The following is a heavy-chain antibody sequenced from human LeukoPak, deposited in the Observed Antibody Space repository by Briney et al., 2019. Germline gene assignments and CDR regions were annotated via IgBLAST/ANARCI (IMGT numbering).Heavy chain of an antibody. CDR2: IYHSGST. J-gene: IGHJ5*02. Sequence: SETLSLTCTVSGGSISSGGYYWSWIRQPPGKGLEWIGYIYHSGSTYYNPSLKSRVTISVDRSKNQFSLKLSSVTAADTAVYYCARVVVVPAANWFDPWGQGTLVTVS. CDR3: ARVVVVPAANWFDP. D-gene: IGHD2-2*01. V-gene: IGHV4-30-2*01. CDR1: GGSISSGGYY.